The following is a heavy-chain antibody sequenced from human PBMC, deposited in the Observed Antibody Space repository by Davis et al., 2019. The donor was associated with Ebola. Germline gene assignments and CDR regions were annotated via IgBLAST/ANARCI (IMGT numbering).Heavy chain of an antibody. CDR1: GGSISSYY. D-gene: IGHD3-16*02. CDR3: ARDGGYDYIWGSYRYTVHYYYGMDV. Sequence: GSLRLSCTVSGGSISSYYWSWIRQPPGKGLEWIGYIYYSGSTNYNPSLKSRVTISVDTSKNQFSLKLSSVTAADTAVYYCARDGGYDYIWGSYRYTVHYYYGMDVWGQGTTVTVSS. V-gene: IGHV4-59*01. J-gene: IGHJ6*02. CDR2: IYYSGST.